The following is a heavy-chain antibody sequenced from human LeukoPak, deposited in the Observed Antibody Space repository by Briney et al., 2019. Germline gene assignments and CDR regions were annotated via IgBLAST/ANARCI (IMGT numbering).Heavy chain of an antibody. CDR1: GYTFTGYY. CDR3: ARDMYYYDSSGYYLDY. CDR2: INPNSGGT. J-gene: IGHJ4*02. D-gene: IGHD3-22*01. Sequence: ASVKVSCKASGYTFTGYYMHWVRQAPGQGLEWMGRINPNSGGTNYAQKFHGRVTMTRDTSISTAYMELSRLRSDDTAVYYCARDMYYYDSSGYYLDYWGQGTLVTVSS. V-gene: IGHV1-2*06.